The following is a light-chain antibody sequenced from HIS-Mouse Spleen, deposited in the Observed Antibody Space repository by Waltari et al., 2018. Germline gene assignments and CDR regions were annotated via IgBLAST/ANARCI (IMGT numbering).Light chain of an antibody. CDR1: SSAVGGYNY. CDR2: DVS. CDR3: CSYAGSYTFVV. J-gene: IGLJ1*01. V-gene: IGLV2-11*01. Sequence: QSALTQPRSVSGSPGQSVTISCTGTSSAVGGYNYVSWYQQHPGKAPKLMIYDVSKRPSGVPDRFSGSKSGNTASLTISGLQAEDEADYYCCSYAGSYTFVVFGTGTKVTVL.